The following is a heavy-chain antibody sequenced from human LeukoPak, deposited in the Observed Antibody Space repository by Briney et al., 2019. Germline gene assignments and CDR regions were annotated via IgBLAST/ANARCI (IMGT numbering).Heavy chain of an antibody. V-gene: IGHV3-21*01. CDR3: ARDPYSGTYSDYYYYYMDV. J-gene: IGHJ6*03. CDR2: ITSTGSYI. CDR1: AFSFSDYN. Sequence: GGSLRLSCAASAFSFSDYNMNWVRHAPGKGLEWVSSITSTGSYIYYADSVKGRFTISRDNAKNSLFLQLNSLRAEDTAVYYCARDPYSGTYSDYYYYYMDVWGKGTTVTVSS. D-gene: IGHD1-26*01.